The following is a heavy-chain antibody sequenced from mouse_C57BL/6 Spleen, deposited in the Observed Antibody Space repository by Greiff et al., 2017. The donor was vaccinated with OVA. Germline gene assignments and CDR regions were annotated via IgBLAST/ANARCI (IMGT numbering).Heavy chain of an antibody. CDR3: ARPGGYYGSSHWYFDV. J-gene: IGHJ1*03. Sequence: DVMLVESGGGLVKPGGSLKLSCAASGFTFSSYAMSWVRQTPEKRLEWVATISDGGSYTYYPDNVKGRFTISRDNAKNNLYLQMSHLKSEDTAMYDCARPGGYYGSSHWYFDVWGTGTTVTVSS. D-gene: IGHD1-1*01. CDR1: GFTFSSYA. CDR2: ISDGGSYT. V-gene: IGHV5-4*03.